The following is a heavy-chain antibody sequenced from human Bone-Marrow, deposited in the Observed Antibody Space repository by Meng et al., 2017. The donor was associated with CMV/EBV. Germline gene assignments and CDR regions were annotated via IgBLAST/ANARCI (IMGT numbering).Heavy chain of an antibody. J-gene: IGHJ4*02. CDR2: INPNSDDT. CDR3: AFSGRYHTGPLDY. D-gene: IGHD1-26*01. V-gene: IGHV1-2*02. Sequence: ASVKVSCKASGYTLTGYYMHWVRQAPGQGLEWMGWINPNSDDTKYAQKFQGRVTMTRDTSSSTGHMEFRSLSSDDTAVYYCAFSGRYHTGPLDYWGQGTLVTVSS. CDR1: GYTLTGYY.